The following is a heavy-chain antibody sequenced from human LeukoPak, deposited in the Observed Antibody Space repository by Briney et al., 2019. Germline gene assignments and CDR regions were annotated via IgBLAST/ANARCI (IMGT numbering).Heavy chain of an antibody. CDR3: ARGLNYDILTGYYSPPYFQH. V-gene: IGHV4-34*01. D-gene: IGHD3-9*01. Sequence: SETLSLTCAVYGGSFSGYYWSWIRQPPGKGLEWIGEINHSGSTNYNPSLKSRVTISVDTSKNQFSLKLSSVTAADTAVYYCARGLNYDILTGYYSPPYFQHWGQGTLVTVSS. J-gene: IGHJ1*01. CDR2: INHSGST. CDR1: GGSFSGYY.